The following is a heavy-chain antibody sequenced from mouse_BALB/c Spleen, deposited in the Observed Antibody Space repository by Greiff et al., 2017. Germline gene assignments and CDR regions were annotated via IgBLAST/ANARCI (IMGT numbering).Heavy chain of an antibody. CDR1: GDSITSGY. CDR3: ARKGDGNYEGFAY. CDR2: ISYSGST. Sequence: EVMLVESGPSLVKPSQTLSLTCSVTGDSITSGYWNWIRKFPGNKLEYMGYISYSGSTYYNPSLKSRISITRDTSKNQYYLQLNSVTTEDTATYYCARKGDGNYEGFAYWGQGTLVTVSA. V-gene: IGHV3-8*02. D-gene: IGHD2-1*01. J-gene: IGHJ3*01.